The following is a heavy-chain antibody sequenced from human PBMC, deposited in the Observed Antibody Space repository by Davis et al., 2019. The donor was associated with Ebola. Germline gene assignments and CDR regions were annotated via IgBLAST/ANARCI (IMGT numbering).Heavy chain of an antibody. J-gene: IGHJ6*02. CDR2: IYPGDSDT. CDR1: GNSFTSHW. D-gene: IGHD2-2*01. Sequence: PGGSLRLSCKDSGNSFTSHWIGWVRQMPGKGLEWMGIIYPGDSDTRYSPSFQGQVTISADKSISTAYLQWSSLKASDTAMYYCARLSTSSYFHGMDVWGQGTTVTVSS. V-gene: IGHV5-51*01. CDR3: ARLSTSSYFHGMDV.